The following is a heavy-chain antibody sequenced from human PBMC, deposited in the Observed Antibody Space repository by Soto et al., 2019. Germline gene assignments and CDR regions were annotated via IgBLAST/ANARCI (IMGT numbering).Heavy chain of an antibody. CDR3: AKGGGDSLRYGMDV. CDR2: ISGSGGSI. V-gene: IGHV3-23*01. Sequence: EVQLLDSGGGLVQPGGALRLSCSASGFIFSSSAMNWVRQAPGKGLEWVSAISGSGGSIYYADSVKGRFTISRDNSKTPRYLQMDSMRAEDTAVYYCAKGGGDSLRYGMDVWGQGTTVTVSS. D-gene: IGHD2-21*02. J-gene: IGHJ6*02. CDR1: GFIFSSSA.